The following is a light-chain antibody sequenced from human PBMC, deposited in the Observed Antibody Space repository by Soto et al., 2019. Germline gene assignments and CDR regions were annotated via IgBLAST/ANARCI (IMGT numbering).Light chain of an antibody. Sequence: QSVLTQPPSVSGAPGQTVTISCTGSTSNIGASYDVHWYQQLPGSAPNLLIYRDTHRPSGVPNRFSGSRSGASASLAIFGIHPRDEADYYSKSYDKILNGYLFGTGTKVTV. CDR1: TSNIGASYD. CDR3: KSYDKILNGYL. CDR2: RDT. V-gene: IGLV1-40*01. J-gene: IGLJ1*01.